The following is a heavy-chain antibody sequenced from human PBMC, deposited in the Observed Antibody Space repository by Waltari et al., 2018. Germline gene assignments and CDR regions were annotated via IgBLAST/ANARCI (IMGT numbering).Heavy chain of an antibody. CDR2: FDPEKGET. CDR1: GYILPELS. CDR3: AKDPAGTYYFEY. V-gene: IGHV1-24*01. Sequence: QVQLIQSGAEVRKPGASVKVSCKVSGYILPELSMHWVRQAPGKGLDWMGGFDPEKGETIYAQKFQGRVTLTEDTTTHTAYMELTSLRSEDTAVYDCAKDPAGTYYFEYWGQGTLVTVSS. J-gene: IGHJ4*02. D-gene: IGHD6-19*01.